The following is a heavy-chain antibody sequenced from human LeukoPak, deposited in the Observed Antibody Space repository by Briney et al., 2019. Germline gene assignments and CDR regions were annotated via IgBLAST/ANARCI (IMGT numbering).Heavy chain of an antibody. D-gene: IGHD3-10*01. CDR1: GFTFGDYA. Sequence: GGSLRLSCTASGFTFGDYAMSWVRQAPGKGLEWVGFIRSKAYGGTTEYAAPVKGRFTISRDDSKSIAYLQMNSLKTEDTAVYYCTRDHLYQGPLIVRGVHDFDYWGQGTLVTVSS. CDR3: TRDHLYQGPLIVRGVHDFDY. CDR2: IRSKAYGGTT. J-gene: IGHJ4*02. V-gene: IGHV3-49*04.